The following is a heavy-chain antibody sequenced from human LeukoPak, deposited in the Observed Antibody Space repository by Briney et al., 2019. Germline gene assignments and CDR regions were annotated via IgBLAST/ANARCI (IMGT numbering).Heavy chain of an antibody. D-gene: IGHD3-22*01. V-gene: IGHV4-34*01. J-gene: IGHJ4*02. Sequence: SETLSLTCAVYGGSFSGYYWSWIRQPPGKGLEWIGEINHSGSTNYNPSLKSRVTISVDTSKSQFSLKLSSVTAADTAVYYCARAVQGSSGYYNDYWGQGTLVTVSS. CDR2: INHSGST. CDR1: GGSFSGYY. CDR3: ARAVQGSSGYYNDY.